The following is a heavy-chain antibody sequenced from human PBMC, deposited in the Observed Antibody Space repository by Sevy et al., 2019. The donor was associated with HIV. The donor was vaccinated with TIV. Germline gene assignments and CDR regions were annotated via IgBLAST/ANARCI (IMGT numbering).Heavy chain of an antibody. CDR3: TTDPGGSGIYGMDV. V-gene: IGHV3-15*01. CDR1: GFTFSNAW. J-gene: IGHJ6*02. D-gene: IGHD3-3*01. CDR2: IKSKTDDGTT. Sequence: GGSLRLSCAACGFTFSNAWMSWVRQAPGKGLEWVGRIKSKTDDGTTDYAASVKGRLTISRDDSRNTLYLQMNSLKTEETAVDYCTTDPGGSGIYGMDVWGQGTTVTVSS.